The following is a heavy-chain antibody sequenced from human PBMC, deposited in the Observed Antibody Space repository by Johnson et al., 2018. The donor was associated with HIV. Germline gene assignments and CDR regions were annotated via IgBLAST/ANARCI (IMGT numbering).Heavy chain of an antibody. J-gene: IGHJ3*02. CDR2: IWYDGSNK. Sequence: VQLVESGGGVVQPGRSLRLSCAASRFTFSSYAMHWVRQAPGKGLEWVAVIWYDGSNKYYTDSVKGRFTISRDNYKTTLYLQMNSLGAEDTAVDFCARGPIADDAFDIWGQGTMVTFSA. CDR3: ARGPIADDAFDI. CDR1: RFTFSSYA. V-gene: IGHV3-30*04. D-gene: IGHD3-16*02.